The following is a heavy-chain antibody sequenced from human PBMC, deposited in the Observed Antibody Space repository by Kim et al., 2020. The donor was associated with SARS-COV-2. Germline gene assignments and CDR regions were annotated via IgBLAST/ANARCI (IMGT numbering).Heavy chain of an antibody. CDR2: FDPEDGET. Sequence: ASVKVSCKVSGYTLTELSMHWVRQAPGKGLEWMGGFDPEDGETIYAQKFQGRVTMTEDTSTDTAYMELSSLRSEDTAVYYCATYGSGSYSLGWFDPWGQGTLVTVSS. CDR3: ATYGSGSYSLGWFDP. J-gene: IGHJ5*02. D-gene: IGHD3-10*01. V-gene: IGHV1-24*01. CDR1: GYTLTELS.